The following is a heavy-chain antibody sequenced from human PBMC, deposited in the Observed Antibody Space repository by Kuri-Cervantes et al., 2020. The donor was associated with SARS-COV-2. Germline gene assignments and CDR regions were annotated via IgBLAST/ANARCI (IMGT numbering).Heavy chain of an antibody. J-gene: IGHJ6*02. CDR2: INHSGST. Sequence: SETLSLTCAVYGGSFSGYYWSWIRQPPGKGLEWIGEINHSGSTYYNPSLKSRVTISVDTSKSQFSLKLSSVTAADTAVYYCARMDSSGYPYGMDVWGQGTTVTVSS. D-gene: IGHD3-22*01. CDR1: GGSFSGYY. V-gene: IGHV4-34*01. CDR3: ARMDSSGYPYGMDV.